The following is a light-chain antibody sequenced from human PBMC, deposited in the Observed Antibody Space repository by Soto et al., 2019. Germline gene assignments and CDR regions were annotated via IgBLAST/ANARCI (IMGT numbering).Light chain of an antibody. J-gene: IGLJ1*01. CDR2: GNS. Sequence: QSVLTQPPSVSGAPGQRVTISCTGSSSNIGAHYDVHWYQQLPGTAPKLLIYGNSNRPSGVPDRFSGSKSDTSASLAITGLQAEDEADYYCQSYDNSLSVYVFGTGT. V-gene: IGLV1-40*01. CDR3: QSYDNSLSVYV. CDR1: SSNIGAHYD.